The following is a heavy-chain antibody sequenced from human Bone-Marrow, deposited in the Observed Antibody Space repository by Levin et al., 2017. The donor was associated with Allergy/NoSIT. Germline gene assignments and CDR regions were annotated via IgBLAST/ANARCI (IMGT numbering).Heavy chain of an antibody. Sequence: SQTLSLTCAVSGGSISSGGYSWSWIRQPPGKGLEWIGNIYLSGSTNDNPSLKSRVTISVDRSKNQFSLKLSSVTAADTAVYYCARVAGYSFGYYLDHWGQGTLVTVSS. CDR3: ARVAGYSFGYYLDH. J-gene: IGHJ4*02. V-gene: IGHV4-30-2*01. D-gene: IGHD5-18*01. CDR1: GGSISSGGYS. CDR2: IYLSGST.